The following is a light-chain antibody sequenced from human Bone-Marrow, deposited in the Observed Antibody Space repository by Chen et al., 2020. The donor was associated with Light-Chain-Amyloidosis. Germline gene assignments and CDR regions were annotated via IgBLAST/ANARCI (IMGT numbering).Light chain of an antibody. J-gene: IGKJ1*01. Sequence: DVVLTQSPLSLPVTLGQPASISCRSSQSLVYSDGNSYLNWFQQRPIQSPRLLIYKASTRDSGVPDRFSASGSGTDFTLMISRVEADDFGVYYCMQGTHWPWTFGQGTKVEI. CDR1: QSLVYSDGNSY. CDR2: KAS. V-gene: IGKV2-30*01. CDR3: MQGTHWPWT.